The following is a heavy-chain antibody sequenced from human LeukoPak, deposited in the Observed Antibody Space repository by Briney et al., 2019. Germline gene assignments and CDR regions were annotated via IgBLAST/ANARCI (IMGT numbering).Heavy chain of an antibody. CDR1: GYTSTNHW. CDR2: IYPGDSDP. D-gene: IGHD6-13*01. CDR3: VTHGLASSWIGFAN. V-gene: IGHV5-51*01. Sequence: PGASLLICCQASGYTSTNHWIGWRRQLPGKGLEWMGIIYPGDSDPRYSPSFQGQVTISADKSISTAYLQWSSLKASDSAIYSCVTHGLASSWIGFANGGKGTLFAVSS. J-gene: IGHJ4*02.